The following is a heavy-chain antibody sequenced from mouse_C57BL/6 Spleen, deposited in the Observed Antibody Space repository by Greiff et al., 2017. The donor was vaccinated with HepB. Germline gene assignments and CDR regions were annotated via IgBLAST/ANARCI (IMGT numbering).Heavy chain of an antibody. V-gene: IGHV1-82*01. Sequence: VKLQESGPELVKPGASVKISCKASGYAFSSSWMNWVKQRPGKGLEWIGRIYPGDGDTNYNGKFKGKATLTADKSSSTAYMQLSSLTSEDSAVYFCARGWLEAMDYWGQGTSVTVSS. J-gene: IGHJ4*01. D-gene: IGHD1-1*02. CDR2: IYPGDGDT. CDR1: GYAFSSSW. CDR3: ARGWLEAMDY.